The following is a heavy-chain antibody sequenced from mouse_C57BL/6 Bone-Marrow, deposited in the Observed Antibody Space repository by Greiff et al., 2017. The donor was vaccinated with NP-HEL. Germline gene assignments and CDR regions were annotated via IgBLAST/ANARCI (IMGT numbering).Heavy chain of an antibody. D-gene: IGHD2-2*01. CDR3: AKSTMVKEVYAMDY. CDR2: LYPGSGNT. V-gene: IGHV1-66*01. Sequence: QVQLQQPGPELVKPGASVKISCKASGYSFTSYYIHWVKQRPGQGLEWIGWLYPGSGNTKYNAKFKGKATLTAATSSITAYRLLCSLTSDDSAVDYCAKSTMVKEVYAMDYWGQGTSVTVSS. CDR1: GYSFTSYY. J-gene: IGHJ4*01.